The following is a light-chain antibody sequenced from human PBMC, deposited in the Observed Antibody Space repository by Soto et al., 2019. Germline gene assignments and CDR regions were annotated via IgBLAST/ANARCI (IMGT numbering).Light chain of an antibody. J-gene: IGLJ3*02. CDR3: SSFASSATLV. Sequence: QSVLTQPPSVSGSPGQSVTISCTGTSSDIGYHNRVSWYQQTPGTAPKLMIYEVSTRYSGVPDRFSGSKSGNTASLTISGLQAEDEADYYCSSFASSATLVFGGGTKVTVL. V-gene: IGLV2-18*02. CDR1: SSDIGYHNR. CDR2: EVS.